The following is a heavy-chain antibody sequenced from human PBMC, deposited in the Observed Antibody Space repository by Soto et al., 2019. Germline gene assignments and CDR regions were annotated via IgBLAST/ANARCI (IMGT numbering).Heavy chain of an antibody. D-gene: IGHD1-26*01. Sequence: GGTLRLSCAASGFTFSSYAMSWVRQAPGKGLEWVSAISGSGGSTYYADSVKGRFTISRDNSKNTLYLQMNSLRAEDTAVYYCANGDGSYYFDYWGQGTLVTVSS. J-gene: IGHJ4*02. CDR2: ISGSGGST. CDR1: GFTFSSYA. V-gene: IGHV3-23*01. CDR3: ANGDGSYYFDY.